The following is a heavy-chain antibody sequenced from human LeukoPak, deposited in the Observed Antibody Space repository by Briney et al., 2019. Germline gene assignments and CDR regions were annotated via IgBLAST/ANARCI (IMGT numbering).Heavy chain of an antibody. Sequence: SETLSLTCSVSGGSISSNYWTWIRQPAGKGLEWIGRIYTSGSTNYNPSLKSRVTISVDTSKNQFSLKLSSVTAADTAVYYCARSMYSSSWTETDYWGQGTLVTVSS. V-gene: IGHV4-4*07. CDR3: ARSMYSSSWTETDY. CDR1: GGSISSNY. CDR2: IYTSGST. J-gene: IGHJ4*02. D-gene: IGHD6-13*01.